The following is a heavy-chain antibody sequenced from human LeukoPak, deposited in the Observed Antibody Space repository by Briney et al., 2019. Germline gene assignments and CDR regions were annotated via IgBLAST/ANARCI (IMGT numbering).Heavy chain of an antibody. CDR3: ARVSSVWMKDYYYFMDV. Sequence: SETLSLTCAVYGGSFSSYYWGWIRQLPGKGLEWIGSIYYTGSTYYNSSLQSRVTISVDTSKNQFSLKLTSVTAADTAVYYCARVSSVWMKDYYYFMDVWGKGTTVTVSS. D-gene: IGHD5-12*01. CDR2: IYYTGST. CDR1: GGSFSSYY. J-gene: IGHJ6*03. V-gene: IGHV4-39*07.